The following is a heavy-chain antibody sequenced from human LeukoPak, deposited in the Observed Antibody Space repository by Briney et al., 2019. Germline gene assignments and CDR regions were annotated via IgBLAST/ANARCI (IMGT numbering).Heavy chain of an antibody. Sequence: GGSLRLSCAASGFTFSSYWMSWVRQAPGKGLEWVANIKPDGSEKYYVGSVKGRFTISRDNAKDSLYLQMNSLRAEDTAVYYCARDDEWEQNFDYWGQGTLVTVSS. CDR1: GFTFSSYW. V-gene: IGHV3-7*04. J-gene: IGHJ4*02. D-gene: IGHD1-26*01. CDR2: IKPDGSEK. CDR3: ARDDEWEQNFDY.